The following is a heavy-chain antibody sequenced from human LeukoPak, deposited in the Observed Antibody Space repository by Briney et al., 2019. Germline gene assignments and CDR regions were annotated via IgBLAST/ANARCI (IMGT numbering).Heavy chain of an antibody. Sequence: GGSLRLSCAASGFTFSSYAMSWVRQAPGKGLEWASAISGSGGSTYYADSVKGRFTISRDNSKNTLYLQMNSLRAEDTAVYYCAKDIGYFDWLFDYWGQGTLVTVSS. V-gene: IGHV3-23*01. CDR1: GFTFSSYA. CDR3: AKDIGYFDWLFDY. J-gene: IGHJ4*02. D-gene: IGHD3-9*01. CDR2: ISGSGGST.